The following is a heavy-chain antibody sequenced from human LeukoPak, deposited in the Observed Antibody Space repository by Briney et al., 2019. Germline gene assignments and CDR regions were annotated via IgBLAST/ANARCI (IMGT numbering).Heavy chain of an antibody. CDR3: AREMYYYGSGSQEYYYYLDV. V-gene: IGHV4-38-2*02. D-gene: IGHD3-10*01. J-gene: IGHJ6*03. CDR2: IYHSGDT. Sequence: SETLSLTCSVSDYSITRGYYWGWIRQPPGKGLEWIGNIYHSGDTYYNPSLKSRVTISVDTSTNQFSLKLRSVTAADTAVYFCAREMYYYGSGSQEYYYYLDVWGKGTTVTVSS. CDR1: DYSITRGYY.